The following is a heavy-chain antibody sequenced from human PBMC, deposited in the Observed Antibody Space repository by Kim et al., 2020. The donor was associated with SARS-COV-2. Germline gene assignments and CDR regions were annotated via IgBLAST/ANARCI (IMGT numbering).Heavy chain of an antibody. V-gene: IGHV3-74*01. Sequence: GGSLRLSCAASGFTFRSYWMHWVRQAPGKGLVWVSRINSDGSSTSYADSVKGRFTISRDNAKNTLYLQMNSLRAEDTAVYYCAREVWYYGSGRYRSGLDYWGQGTLVTVSS. D-gene: IGHD3-10*01. CDR2: INSDGSST. J-gene: IGHJ4*02. CDR3: AREVWYYGSGRYRSGLDY. CDR1: GFTFRSYW.